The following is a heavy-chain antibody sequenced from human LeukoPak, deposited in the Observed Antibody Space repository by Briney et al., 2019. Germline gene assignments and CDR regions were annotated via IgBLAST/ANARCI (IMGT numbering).Heavy chain of an antibody. V-gene: IGHV4-59*12. J-gene: IGHJ6*02. Sequence: SETLSLTCTVSGGSISSYYWSWIRQPPGKGLEWIGYIYYSGSTNYNPSLKSRVTISVDTSKNQFSLKLSSVTAADTAVYYCARGYCSGGSCYWGLGYYYGMDVWGQGTTVTVSS. CDR2: IYYSGST. D-gene: IGHD2-15*01. CDR3: ARGYCSGGSCYWGLGYYYGMDV. CDR1: GGSISSYY.